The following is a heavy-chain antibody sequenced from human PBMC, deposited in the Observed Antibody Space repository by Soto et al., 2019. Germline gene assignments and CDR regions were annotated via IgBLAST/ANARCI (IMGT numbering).Heavy chain of an antibody. V-gene: IGHV4-4*07. CDR3: ARVSMPDAFDI. CDR2: MYTSGSS. J-gene: IGHJ3*02. CDR1: GGSISSHY. Sequence: SETLSLTCTVSGGSISSHYWSWIRQPAGKGLEWIGRMYTSGSSNYNPSLKRRFTMSVDTSKNQFSLKLSSVPAVHTAVYCCARVSMPDAFDIWGQGTLVTVSS. D-gene: IGHD2-2*01.